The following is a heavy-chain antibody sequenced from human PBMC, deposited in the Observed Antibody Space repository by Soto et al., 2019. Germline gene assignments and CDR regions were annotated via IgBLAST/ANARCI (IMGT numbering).Heavy chain of an antibody. CDR1: GGSISSGGYY. Sequence: SETLSLTCTVSGGSISSGGYYWSWIRQHPGKGLEWIGYIYYSGSTYYNPSLKSRVTISVDTSKNQFSLKLSSVTAADTAVYYCARTYSGYEQYYFEYWGQGTLVTVSS. V-gene: IGHV4-31*03. J-gene: IGHJ4*02. CDR2: IYYSGST. CDR3: ARTYSGYEQYYFEY. D-gene: IGHD5-12*01.